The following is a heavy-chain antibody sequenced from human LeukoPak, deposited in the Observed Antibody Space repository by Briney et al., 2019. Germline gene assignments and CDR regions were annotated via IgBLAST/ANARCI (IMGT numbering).Heavy chain of an antibody. Sequence: ASVKVSCKVSGYTLTELSMHWVRQAPGKGLEWMGGFDPEDGETIYAQKFQGRVTMTEDTSTDTAYMELSSLRSEDTAVYYCATVSRGTNYDFWSGLYYFDYWGQGTLVTVSS. CDR2: FDPEDGET. V-gene: IGHV1-24*01. CDR3: ATVSRGTNYDFWSGLYYFDY. J-gene: IGHJ4*02. D-gene: IGHD3-3*01. CDR1: GYTLTELS.